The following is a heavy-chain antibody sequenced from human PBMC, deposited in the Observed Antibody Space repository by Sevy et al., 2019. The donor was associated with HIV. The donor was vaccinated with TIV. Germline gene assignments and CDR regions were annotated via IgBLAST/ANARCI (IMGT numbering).Heavy chain of an antibody. D-gene: IGHD2-15*01. Sequence: GGSLRLSCAASGFTFSNAWMSWVRQAPGKGLEWVGRIKSKTDGGTTDYAAPVKGRFTISRDDSKNTLYLQMNSLKTEDTAVYYCTIGIVVVVAATQPHFDYWGQGTLVTVSS. CDR2: IKSKTDGGTT. V-gene: IGHV3-15*01. CDR3: TIGIVVVVAATQPHFDY. J-gene: IGHJ4*02. CDR1: GFTFSNAW.